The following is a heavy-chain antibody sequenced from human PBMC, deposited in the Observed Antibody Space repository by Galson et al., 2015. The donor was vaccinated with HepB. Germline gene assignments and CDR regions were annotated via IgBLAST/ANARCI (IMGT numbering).Heavy chain of an antibody. CDR3: ARGGTMVRGVSPPTEYYFDY. Sequence: SETLSLTCAVYGGSFSGYYWSWIRQPPGKGLEWIGEINHSGSTNYNPSLKSRVTISVDTSKNQFSLKLSSVTAADTAVYYCARGGTMVRGVSPPTEYYFDYWGQGTLVTVSS. V-gene: IGHV4-34*01. J-gene: IGHJ4*02. CDR2: INHSGST. D-gene: IGHD3-10*01. CDR1: GGSFSGYY.